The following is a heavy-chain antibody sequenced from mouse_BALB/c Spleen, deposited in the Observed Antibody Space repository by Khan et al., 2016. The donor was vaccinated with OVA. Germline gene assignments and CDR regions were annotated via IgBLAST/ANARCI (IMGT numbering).Heavy chain of an antibody. J-gene: IGHJ3*01. CDR1: GYTFTDFT. V-gene: IGHV1S137*01. Sequence: QVQLQQSGAELVRPGVSVKISCKGSGYTFTDFTMHWVKQSHAKSLEWIGVISTYYGDVTYNQKFKGKATMTVDKSSSTAYLELARLTSEESAIYYCTRGGGSRFAYWGQGTLVTVSA. CDR2: ISTYYGDV. CDR3: TRGGGSRFAY.